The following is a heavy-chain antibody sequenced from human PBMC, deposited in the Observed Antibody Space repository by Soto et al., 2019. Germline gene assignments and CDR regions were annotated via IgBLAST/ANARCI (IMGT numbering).Heavy chain of an antibody. Sequence: GGSLRLSCAASGFTFSSYAMSWVRQAPGKGLEWVSAISGSGGSTYYADSVKGRFTISRDNSKNTLYLQMNSLRAEDTAVYYCAKDLNDRRAHPEVGTVTTWGYYYGMDVWGQGTTVTVSS. CDR3: AKDLNDRRAHPEVGTVTTWGYYYGMDV. D-gene: IGHD4-17*01. CDR2: ISGSGGST. CDR1: GFTFSSYA. J-gene: IGHJ6*02. V-gene: IGHV3-23*01.